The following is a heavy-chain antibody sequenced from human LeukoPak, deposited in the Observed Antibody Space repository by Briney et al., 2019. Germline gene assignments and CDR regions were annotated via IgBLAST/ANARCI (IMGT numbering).Heavy chain of an antibody. J-gene: IGHJ5*02. V-gene: IGHV3-23*01. CDR3: AKSSLLEWLSRQSWFDP. CDR2: ISSSGGST. Sequence: GGSLRLSCAASGFTFYNYAMSWVRQAPGKGPEWVSSISSSGGSTYYADSVKGRFTISRDNSKNTLYLQMNSLRAEDTAVFYCAKSSLLEWLSRQSWFDPWGQGTLVTVSA. CDR1: GFTFYNYA. D-gene: IGHD3-3*01.